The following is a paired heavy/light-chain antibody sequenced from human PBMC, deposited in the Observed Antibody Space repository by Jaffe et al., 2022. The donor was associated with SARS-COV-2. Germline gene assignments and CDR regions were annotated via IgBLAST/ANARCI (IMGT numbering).Light chain of an antibody. CDR3: AAWDDSLNGWV. V-gene: IGLV1-44*01. CDR1: SSNIGSNA. Sequence: QSVLTQPPSASGTPGQRVTFSCSGSSSNIGSNAVNWYQQLPKTAPKLLILNSNQRPSGVPDRFSGSKSGTSASLAISGLQSEDEADYYCAAWDDSLNGWVFGGGTKLTVL. J-gene: IGLJ3*02. CDR2: NSN.
Heavy chain of an antibody. J-gene: IGHJ4*02. D-gene: IGHD6-6*01. CDR2: MKLDGSEQ. CDR3: ARGGAPRSSSPFPY. V-gene: IGHV3-7*03. Sequence: EVQLVESGGHLVQSGGSLRLSCAASGFTFSSYWMSWVRQPPGKGLEWVANMKLDGSEQYYVDSVKGRFTISRDNAKNSLYLQMNSLRADDTAVYYCARGGAPRSSSPFPYWGQGTLVTVSS. CDR1: GFTFSSYW.